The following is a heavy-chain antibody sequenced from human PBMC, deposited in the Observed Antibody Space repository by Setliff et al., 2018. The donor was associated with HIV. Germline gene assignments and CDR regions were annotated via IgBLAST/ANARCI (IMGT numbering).Heavy chain of an antibody. CDR3: ARGAGNPHWYYDTWSGPSSGYFQH. J-gene: IGHJ1*01. CDR1: GYTFTGYY. D-gene: IGHD3-3*01. CDR2: INVGNGDT. Sequence: GASVKVSCKASGYTFTGYYMHWVRQAPGQGLEWMGWINVGNGDTKYSQDLQGRITITRDTSANTAYMELSRLRSDDTAVYYCARGAGNPHWYYDTWSGPSSGYFQHWGQGTLVTVSS. V-gene: IGHV1-3*01.